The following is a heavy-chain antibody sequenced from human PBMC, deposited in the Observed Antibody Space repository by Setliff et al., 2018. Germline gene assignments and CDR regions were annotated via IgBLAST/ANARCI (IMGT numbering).Heavy chain of an antibody. CDR2: IYTSGST. V-gene: IGHV4-61*09. CDR3: ARVDYSPINYYYYYMDV. CDR1: GGSISSGSYY. D-gene: IGHD4-4*01. J-gene: IGHJ6*03. Sequence: SETLSLTCTVSGGSISSGSYYWSWIRQPAGKGLEWIGHIYTSGSTNYNPSLKSRVTISVDTSKNQFSLKLSSVTAADTAVYYCARVDYSPINYYYYYMDVWGRGTTVTVSS.